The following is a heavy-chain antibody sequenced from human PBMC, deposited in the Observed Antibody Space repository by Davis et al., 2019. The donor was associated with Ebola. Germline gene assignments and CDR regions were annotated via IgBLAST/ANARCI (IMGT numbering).Heavy chain of an antibody. CDR1: GYTFTSYY. CDR3: ARDPDYYDSSGPSDY. D-gene: IGHD3-22*01. CDR2: INPSGGST. J-gene: IGHJ4*02. Sequence: AASVKVSCKASGYTFTSYYMHWVRQAPGQGLEWMGIINPSGGSTSYAQKFQGRVTMTRDTSTSTVYMELRSLRSDDTAVYYCARDPDYYDSSGPSDYWGQGTLVTVSS. V-gene: IGHV1-46*01.